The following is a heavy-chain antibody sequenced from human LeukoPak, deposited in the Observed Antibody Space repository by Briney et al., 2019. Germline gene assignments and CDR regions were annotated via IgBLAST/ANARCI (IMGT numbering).Heavy chain of an antibody. CDR3: ARDRLQLNFHYYGMDV. CDR1: GGSISSYY. Sequence: SETLSLTCTVSGGSISSYYWSWIRQPPGKGLEWIGYIYYSGSTNYNPSLKSRVTISVDTFKNQFSLELSSVTAADTAVYYCARDRLQLNFHYYGMDVWGQGTTVTVSS. D-gene: IGHD5-24*01. CDR2: IYYSGST. V-gene: IGHV4-59*01. J-gene: IGHJ6*02.